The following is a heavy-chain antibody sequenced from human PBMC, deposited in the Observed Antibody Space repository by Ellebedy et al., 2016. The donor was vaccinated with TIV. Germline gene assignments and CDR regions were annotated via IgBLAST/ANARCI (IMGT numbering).Heavy chain of an antibody. Sequence: MPSETLSLTCAVYGGSFSGYYLTWIRQPPGKGLEWIGEIHPSGTTNYNPSLESRVTISVDTSKNQFSLNLASVTAADTAVYYCARYPGGNSRECDYWGQGTLVTVSS. D-gene: IGHD4-23*01. CDR1: GGSFSGYY. V-gene: IGHV4-34*01. CDR3: ARYPGGNSRECDY. CDR2: IHPSGTT. J-gene: IGHJ4*02.